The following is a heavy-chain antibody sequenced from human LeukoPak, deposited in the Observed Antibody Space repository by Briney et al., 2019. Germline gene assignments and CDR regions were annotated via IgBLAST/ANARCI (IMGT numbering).Heavy chain of an antibody. CDR2: ISGSGGGT. CDR1: GLTFSSYA. J-gene: IGHJ4*02. CDR3: AKRQVVGDGGFDY. D-gene: IGHD6-19*01. V-gene: IGHV3-23*01. Sequence: PGGSLRLSCAASGLTFSSYAMSWVRQAPGKGLEWVSAISGSGGGTCYADSVKGRFTISRDNSKNTLYLQVNSLRAEDTAVYYCAKRQVVGDGGFDYWGQGTLVTVSS.